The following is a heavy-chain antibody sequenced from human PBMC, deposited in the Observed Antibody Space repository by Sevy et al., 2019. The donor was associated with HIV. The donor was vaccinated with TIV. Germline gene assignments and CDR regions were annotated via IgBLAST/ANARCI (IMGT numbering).Heavy chain of an antibody. Sequence: GGSLRLSCAASGFTFSSYAMSWVRQAPGKGLEWVSAISGRGGSTYYADSVKGRFTISRDNSKNTLYLQMNSLRAEDTAVYYCAKMRGIAVAGTPYFQHWGQGTLVTVSS. CDR1: GFTFSSYA. D-gene: IGHD6-19*01. CDR3: AKMRGIAVAGTPYFQH. V-gene: IGHV3-23*01. J-gene: IGHJ1*01. CDR2: ISGRGGST.